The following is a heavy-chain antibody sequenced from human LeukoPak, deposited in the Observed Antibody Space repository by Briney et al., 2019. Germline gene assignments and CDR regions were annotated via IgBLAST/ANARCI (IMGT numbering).Heavy chain of an antibody. D-gene: IGHD4-11*01. V-gene: IGHV1-2*02. J-gene: IGHJ6*02. CDR2: INPNSGGT. Sequence: ASVKVSCKASGYTFTGYYMHWVRQAAGQGLEWMGWINPNSGGTNYAKKFQGRVTMTRETSISTAYMELSRLRSDDTAVYYCARDFMVTTVAYYYYYGMDVWGQGTTVTVSS. CDR1: GYTFTGYY. CDR3: ARDFMVTTVAYYYYYGMDV.